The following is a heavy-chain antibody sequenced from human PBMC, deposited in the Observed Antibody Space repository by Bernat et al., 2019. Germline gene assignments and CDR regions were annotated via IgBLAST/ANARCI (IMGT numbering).Heavy chain of an antibody. CDR3: ARHLEAMGTPKWFDP. J-gene: IGHJ5*02. CDR2: IYYSGST. Sequence: QLQLQESGPGLVKPSETLSLTCTVSGGSISSSSYYWGWIRQPPGKGLEWIGSIYYSGSTYYNPSLKSRVTISVDTSKNQFSLKLSSVTAADTAVYYCARHLEAMGTPKWFDPWGQGTLVTVSS. V-gene: IGHV4-39*01. CDR1: GGSISSSSYY. D-gene: IGHD7-27*01.